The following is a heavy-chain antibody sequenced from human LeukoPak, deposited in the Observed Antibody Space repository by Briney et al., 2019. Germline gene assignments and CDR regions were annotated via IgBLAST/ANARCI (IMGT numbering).Heavy chain of an antibody. D-gene: IGHD5-24*01. Sequence: GGSLRLSCAASGFTFSSYEMNWVRQAPGKGLEWVSYIDSSGSTIHYADSVKGRFTISRDNAKNSLYLQMNSLRAEDTAVYYCARTKEVATISYFDSWGQGTLVTVSS. CDR1: GFTFSSYE. CDR3: ARTKEVATISYFDS. V-gene: IGHV3-48*03. J-gene: IGHJ4*02. CDR2: IDSSGSTI.